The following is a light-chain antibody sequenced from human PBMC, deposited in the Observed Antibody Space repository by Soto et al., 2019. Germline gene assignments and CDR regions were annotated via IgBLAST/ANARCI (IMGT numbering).Light chain of an antibody. J-gene: IGKJ4*01. CDR1: QRISRY. CDR2: AAS. Sequence: DIEMTQSPSSLSASVGDRVTITCRASQRISRYSNWYQQKPGKAPKLLIYAASTLQSGVPSRFSGSGFGTDFTLNISSLQPEDFATYHCQQSFSTPLTFGGGTKVDIK. V-gene: IGKV1-39*01. CDR3: QQSFSTPLT.